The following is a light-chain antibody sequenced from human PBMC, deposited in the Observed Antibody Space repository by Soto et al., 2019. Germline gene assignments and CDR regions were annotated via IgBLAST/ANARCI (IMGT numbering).Light chain of an antibody. CDR1: SSDVGGYNY. J-gene: IGLJ2*01. V-gene: IGLV2-8*01. Sequence: QSALTQPPSASGSPGQSVTISCTGTSSDVGGYNYVSWYQQHPGKAPKLMICEVSKRPSGVPDRFSGSKSGNTASLTVSGLQAEDEADYYCSSYAGSNHVVFGGGTKLTVL. CDR3: SSYAGSNHVV. CDR2: EVS.